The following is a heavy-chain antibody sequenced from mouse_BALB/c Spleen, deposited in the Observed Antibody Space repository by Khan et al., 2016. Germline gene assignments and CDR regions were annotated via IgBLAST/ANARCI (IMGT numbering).Heavy chain of an antibody. D-gene: IGHD1-2*01. V-gene: IGHV3-2*02. Sequence: EVQLQESGPGLVKPSQSLSLTCTVTGYSITSDYAWNWIRQFPGNKLEWMGYISYSGSTSYNPSLKSRISITRDTSKNQFFLQLNSVTTEDTATYYCARSTTATRLFAYWRQGTLVTVSA. J-gene: IGHJ3*01. CDR2: ISYSGST. CDR1: GYSITSDYA. CDR3: ARSTTATRLFAY.